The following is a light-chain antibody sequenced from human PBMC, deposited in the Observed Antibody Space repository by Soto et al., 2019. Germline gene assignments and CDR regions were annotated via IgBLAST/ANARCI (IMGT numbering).Light chain of an antibody. J-gene: IGLJ2*01. CDR2: RNN. CDR3: AAWDDRLSGLV. V-gene: IGLV1-47*01. CDR1: SSNIGSNY. Sequence: QSVLTQPPSASGTPGQRVTISCSGSSSNIGSNYGYWYHQLPGTAPKLVIYRNNQRPSGVPDLISGSKSGTSDSLAIIGLLSEDEADYYGAAWDDRLSGLVFGRGTQLTVL.